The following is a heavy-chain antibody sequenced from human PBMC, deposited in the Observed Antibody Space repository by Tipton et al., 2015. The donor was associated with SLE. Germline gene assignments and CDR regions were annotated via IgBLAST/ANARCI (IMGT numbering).Heavy chain of an antibody. CDR1: GGSIRDYY. Sequence: GLVKPSETLSLTCIVSGGSIRDYYWSWIRQPPGKGLEWIGYIHTAGNTNYKPSLKSRVAISVDTSKNQFSLRLSSVTAADTAVYYCARHGNSWYGDTFEIWGQGTMAIVSS. D-gene: IGHD6-13*01. CDR2: IHTAGNT. CDR3: ARHGNSWYGDTFEI. V-gene: IGHV4-4*09. J-gene: IGHJ3*02.